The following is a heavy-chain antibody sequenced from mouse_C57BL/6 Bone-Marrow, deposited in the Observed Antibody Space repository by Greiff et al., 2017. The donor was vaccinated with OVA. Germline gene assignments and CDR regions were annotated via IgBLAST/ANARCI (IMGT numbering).Heavy chain of an antibody. D-gene: IGHD2-2*01. Sequence: EVQLQQSGPELVKPGASVKISCKASGYTFTDYYMNWVKQSHGKSLEWIGDINPNNGGTSYNQKFKGKATLTVDKSSSTAYMERRSLTSEDSAVYYCARSWLRRPYYYAMDYWGQGTSVTVSS. CDR2: INPNNGGT. CDR3: ARSWLRRPYYYAMDY. V-gene: IGHV1-26*01. J-gene: IGHJ4*01. CDR1: GYTFTDYY.